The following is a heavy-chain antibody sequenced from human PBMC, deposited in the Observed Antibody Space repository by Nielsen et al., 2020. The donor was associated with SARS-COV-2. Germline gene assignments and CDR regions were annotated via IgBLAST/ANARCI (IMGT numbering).Heavy chain of an antibody. CDR3: AKANDILTDYRTLLQEHL. J-gene: IGHJ6*01. V-gene: IGHV3-9*01. CDR2: ISWNSGSI. CDR1: GFSFNEYA. Sequence: GGSLRLSCAVSGFSFNEYAMQWVRQAPGKGLEWVSGISWNSGSIGYADSVKGRFTISRDNAKNSLYLQMNSLRLEDTAFYYCAKANDILTDYRTLLQEHLWG. D-gene: IGHD3-9*01.